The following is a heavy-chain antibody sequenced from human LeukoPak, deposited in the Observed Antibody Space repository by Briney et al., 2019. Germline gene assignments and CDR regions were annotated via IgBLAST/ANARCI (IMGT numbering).Heavy chain of an antibody. CDR1: GFTFSSYS. CDR2: IKSKTNGGTT. Sequence: GGSLRLSCAASGFTFSSYSMNWVRQAPGKGLEWVGRIKSKTNGGTTDYAAPVKGRFTISRDDSKNTLYLQMNSLKTEDTAVYYCTTDLYYDIDYWGQGTLVTVSS. J-gene: IGHJ4*02. D-gene: IGHD3-9*01. V-gene: IGHV3-15*01. CDR3: TTDLYYDIDY.